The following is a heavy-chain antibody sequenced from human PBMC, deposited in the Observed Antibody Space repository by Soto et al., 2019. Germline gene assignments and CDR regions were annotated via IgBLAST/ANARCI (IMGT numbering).Heavy chain of an antibody. D-gene: IGHD2-2*01. CDR3: ARQGPFCSSTSCYDYYYMDV. CDR2: IYYSGST. J-gene: IGHJ6*03. Sequence: SETLSLTCTVSGGSISSYYWSWIRQPPGKGLEWIGYIYYSGSTNYNPSLKSRVTISVDTSKNQFSLKLSSVTAADTAVYYCARQGPFCSSTSCYDYYYMDVWGKGTTVTV. CDR1: GGSISSYY. V-gene: IGHV4-59*08.